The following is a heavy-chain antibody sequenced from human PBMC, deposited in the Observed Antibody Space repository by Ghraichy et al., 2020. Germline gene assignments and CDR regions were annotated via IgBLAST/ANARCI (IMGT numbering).Heavy chain of an antibody. V-gene: IGHV4-59*01. Sequence: SETRSLTCTVSGGSISSYYWSWIRQPPGKGLEWIGYIYYSGSTNYNPSLKSRVTISVDTSKNQFSLNLSSVTAADTAVYYCARGDNWNGRDYWGQGTLVTVSS. J-gene: IGHJ4*02. CDR3: ARGDNWNGRDY. CDR2: IYYSGST. CDR1: GGSISSYY. D-gene: IGHD1-20*01.